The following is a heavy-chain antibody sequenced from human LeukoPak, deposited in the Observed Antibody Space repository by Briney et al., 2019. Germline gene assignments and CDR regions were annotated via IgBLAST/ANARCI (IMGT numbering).Heavy chain of an antibody. J-gene: IGHJ6*02. CDR3: ARHGAYSNYYYYGMDV. Sequence: ASVKVSCKVSGYTLTELSMHWVRQAPGKGLEWMGGFDPEDGETIYAQKFQGRVTMTEDTSTDTAYMELSSLRSEDTAVYYCARHGAYSNYYYYGMDVWGQGTTVTVSS. CDR2: FDPEDGET. V-gene: IGHV1-24*01. CDR1: GYTLTELS. D-gene: IGHD4-11*01.